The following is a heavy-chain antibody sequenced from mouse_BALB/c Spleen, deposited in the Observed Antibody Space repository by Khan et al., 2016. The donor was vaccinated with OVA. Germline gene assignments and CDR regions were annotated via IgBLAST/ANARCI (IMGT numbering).Heavy chain of an antibody. CDR2: TNPTNGRT. CDR3: ARIKKIVATYVGY. J-gene: IGHJ2*01. D-gene: IGHD1-1*01. V-gene: IGHV1S81*02. CDR1: GYTFTSYW. Sequence: QVQLQQSGAELVKAGASVKMSCKASGYTFTSYWMHWVKQRLGQGLEWFAETNPTNGRTYYNEKFKSKATLTVDKSSSTAYMLLSGPTFEDSAVYYCARIKKIVATYVGYWGQGTTLTVSS.